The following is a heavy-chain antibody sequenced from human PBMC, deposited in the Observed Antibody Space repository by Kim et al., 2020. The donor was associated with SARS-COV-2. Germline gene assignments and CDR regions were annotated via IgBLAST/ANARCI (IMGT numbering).Heavy chain of an antibody. J-gene: IGHJ4*02. CDR3: ARHVTMVRANFDY. CDR2: IYYSGST. D-gene: IGHD3-10*01. Sequence: SETLSLTCTVSGGSISSSSYYWGWIRQPPGKGLEWIGSIYYSGSTYYNPSLKSRVTISVDTSKNQFSLKLSSVTAADTAVYYCARHVTMVRANFDYWGQGTLVTVSS. CDR1: GGSISSSSYY. V-gene: IGHV4-39*01.